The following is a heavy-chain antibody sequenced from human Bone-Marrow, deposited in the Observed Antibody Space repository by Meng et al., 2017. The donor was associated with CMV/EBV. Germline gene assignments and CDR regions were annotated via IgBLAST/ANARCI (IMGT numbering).Heavy chain of an antibody. V-gene: IGHV3-33*06. Sequence: GESLKISCAASGFTFSSYGMHWVRQAPGKGLEWVAVIWYDGSNKYYADSVKGRFTISRDNSKNTLYLQMNSLRAEDTAVYYCAKDRGGIAARGDWFDPWGQGTLVTVSS. D-gene: IGHD6-6*01. CDR2: IWYDGSNK. CDR1: GFTFSSYG. J-gene: IGHJ5*02. CDR3: AKDRGGIAARGDWFDP.